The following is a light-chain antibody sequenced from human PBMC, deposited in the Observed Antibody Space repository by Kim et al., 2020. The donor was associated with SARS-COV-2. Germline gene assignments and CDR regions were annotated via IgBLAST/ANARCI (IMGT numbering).Light chain of an antibody. V-gene: IGLV2-14*03. CDR1: SSDVGGYNF. Sequence: GQPITISCTGTSSDVGGYNFVSWYQQHPGKAPKLMIYDFSTRPSGVSNRFSGSKSGNTASLTISGLQAEDEADYYCSSYTDDSTVIFGGGTQLTVL. CDR2: DFS. CDR3: SSYTDDSTVI. J-gene: IGLJ2*01.